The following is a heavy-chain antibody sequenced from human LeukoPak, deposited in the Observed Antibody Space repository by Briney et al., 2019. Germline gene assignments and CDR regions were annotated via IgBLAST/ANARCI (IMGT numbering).Heavy chain of an antibody. J-gene: IGHJ4*02. CDR1: GGTFSSYA. D-gene: IGHD2-2*01. CDR2: MNPNNGST. CDR3: ARKISLGYCSGISCSPSDY. V-gene: IGHV1-8*03. Sequence: EASVKVSCKASGGTFSSYAISWVRQATGQGLEWMGWMNPNNGSTGYAQKFQGRVTIAMNTSISTAYMELSSLRSEDTAVYYCARKISLGYCSGISCSPSDYWGQGTLVTVSS.